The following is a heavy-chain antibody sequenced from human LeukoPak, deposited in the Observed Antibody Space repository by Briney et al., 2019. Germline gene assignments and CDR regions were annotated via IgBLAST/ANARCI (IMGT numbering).Heavy chain of an antibody. V-gene: IGHV1-69*04. J-gene: IGHJ4*02. CDR2: IIPILGIA. CDR3: ARMAKGGYYDSSGYYSYYFDY. D-gene: IGHD3-22*01. Sequence: SVKVSCKASGGTFSSYAISWVRQAPGQGLEWMGRIIPILGIANYAQKFQGRDTITADKSTSTAYMELSSLRSEDTAVYYCARMAKGGYYDSSGYYSYYFDYWGQGTLVTVSS. CDR1: GGTFSSYA.